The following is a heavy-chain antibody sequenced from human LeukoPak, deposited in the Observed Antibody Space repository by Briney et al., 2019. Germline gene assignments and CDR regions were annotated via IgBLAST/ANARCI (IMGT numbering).Heavy chain of an antibody. CDR3: ARVIREEAVAGSDWFDP. CDR2: TYYRSKWYN. V-gene: IGHV6-1*01. D-gene: IGHD6-19*01. Sequence: SQTLSLTCAISGDSVSSNSAAWNWIRQSPSRGLEWLGRTYYRSKWYNDYAVSVKSRITINPDTSKNQLSLHLNSVTPEDTAVYYCARVIREEAVAGSDWFDPWGQGTLVTVSS. CDR1: GDSVSSNSAA. J-gene: IGHJ5*02.